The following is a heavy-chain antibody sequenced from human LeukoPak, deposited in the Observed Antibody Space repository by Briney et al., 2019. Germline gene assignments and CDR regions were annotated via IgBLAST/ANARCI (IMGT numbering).Heavy chain of an antibody. V-gene: IGHV3-30*18. CDR2: ISYDGSNK. Sequence: GGSLRLSCVASGFTFSSYAMSWVRQAPGKGLEWVAVISYDGSNKYYADSVKGRFTISRDNSKNTLYLQMNSLRAEDTAVYYCAKEWELWDYFDYWGQGTLVTVSS. CDR3: AKEWELWDYFDY. CDR1: GFTFSSYA. D-gene: IGHD1-26*01. J-gene: IGHJ4*02.